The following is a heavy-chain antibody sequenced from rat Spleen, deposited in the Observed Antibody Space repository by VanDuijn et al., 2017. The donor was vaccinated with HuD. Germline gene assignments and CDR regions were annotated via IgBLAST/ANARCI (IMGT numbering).Heavy chain of an antibody. CDR2: ISYDGSST. D-gene: IGHD1-10*01. V-gene: IGHV5-7*01. CDR3: AREDFGTTFAF. Sequence: EMQLVESGGGLVQPGRSMKLSCAASGFTFSNYDMAWVRQAPKKGLEWVATISYDGSSTYYRDSVKGRFTISRDNAKSTLYLQMDSLRSEDTATYYCAREDFGTTFAFWGQGTLVVVSS. CDR1: GFTFSNYD. J-gene: IGHJ3*01.